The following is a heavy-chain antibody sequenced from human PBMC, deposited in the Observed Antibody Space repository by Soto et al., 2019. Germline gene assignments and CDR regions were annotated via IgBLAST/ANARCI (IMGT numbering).Heavy chain of an antibody. V-gene: IGHV3-30*18. D-gene: IGHD5-18*01. CDR3: AKDRGEDAATVTDYYYGMDV. Sequence: PGGSLRLSCAASGFTFSSYGMHWVRQAPGKGLEWVAVISYDGSNKYYADSVKGRFTISRDNSKNTLYLQMNSLRAEDTAVYYCAKDRGEDAATVTDYYYGMDVWGQGTTVTVSS. CDR1: GFTFSSYG. CDR2: ISYDGSNK. J-gene: IGHJ6*02.